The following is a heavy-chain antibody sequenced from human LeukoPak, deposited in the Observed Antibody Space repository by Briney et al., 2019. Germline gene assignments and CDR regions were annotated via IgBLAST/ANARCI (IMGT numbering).Heavy chain of an antibody. CDR1: GFTFSSYW. J-gene: IGHJ4*02. V-gene: IGHV3-74*01. D-gene: IGHD3-10*01. Sequence: GGSLRLSCAASGFTFSSYWMHWVRQAPGKGLVWVSRINSDGSSTGYADSVKGRFTISRDDSKNTLYLQMSSLGAEDTAVYYCAREPPGGGLHWGQGTVVTVSS. CDR2: INSDGSST. CDR3: AREPPGGGLH.